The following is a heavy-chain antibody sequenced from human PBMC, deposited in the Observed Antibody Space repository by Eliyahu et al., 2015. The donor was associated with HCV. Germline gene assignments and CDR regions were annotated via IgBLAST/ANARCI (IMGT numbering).Heavy chain of an antibody. V-gene: IGHV4-31*03. CDR2: IHSSGAT. Sequence: QVQLQESGPGLVNPSQTLSLTCTVSGASLSSGGYYWNWIRQHPEKGLEWIGRIHSSGATYYNPSLQSRLVISVDTSKGQFFLNLNSMTAADTAIYYCARGLHSGLLWGQGIPVTVSS. D-gene: IGHD1-26*01. CDR1: GASLSSGGYY. CDR3: ARGLHSGLL. J-gene: IGHJ4*02.